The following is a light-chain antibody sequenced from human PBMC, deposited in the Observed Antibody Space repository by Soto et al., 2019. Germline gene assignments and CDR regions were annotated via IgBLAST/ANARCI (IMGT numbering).Light chain of an antibody. CDR1: QSISSW. J-gene: IGKJ1*01. V-gene: IGKV1-5*03. CDR2: KAS. CDR3: EHYNSYPWT. Sequence: DIQMTQSPSTLSASVGDRVTITCRASQSISSWLAWYQQKPGKAPKLMIYKASSLESGVPSRFSGSGSGTEFTLNISSLQPDDFATYYCEHYNSYPWTFGQETKVEIK.